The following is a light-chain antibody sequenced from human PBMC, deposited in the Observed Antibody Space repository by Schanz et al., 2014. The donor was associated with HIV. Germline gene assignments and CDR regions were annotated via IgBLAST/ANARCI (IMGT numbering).Light chain of an antibody. CDR1: SSNIGAGYD. CDR3: QSYDSGLSGIL. Sequence: QSALTQPPSVSGAPGQRVTISCTGSSSNIGAGYDVHWYKQLPETAPKLLMFGNNNRPSGVPDRYSGSKSDTSASLAITGLQAEDEADYYCQSYDSGLSGILFGGGTKLTVL. J-gene: IGLJ2*01. V-gene: IGLV1-40*01. CDR2: GNN.